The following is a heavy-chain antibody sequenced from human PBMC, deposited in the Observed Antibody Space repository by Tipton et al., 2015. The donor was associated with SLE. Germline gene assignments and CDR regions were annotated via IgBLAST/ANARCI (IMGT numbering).Heavy chain of an antibody. J-gene: IGHJ4*02. D-gene: IGHD7-27*01. CDR3: ARHEDWGIDY. CDR1: GGSVSFYY. V-gene: IGHV4-59*08. Sequence: TLSLTCTVSGGSVSFYYWSWIRQPPGKGLEWIGYIYYSGNTNYNPSLKSRVTISVDTSKNQFSLKLSSGTAADTAVYYCARHEDWGIDYWGQGTLVTVSS. CDR2: IYYSGNT.